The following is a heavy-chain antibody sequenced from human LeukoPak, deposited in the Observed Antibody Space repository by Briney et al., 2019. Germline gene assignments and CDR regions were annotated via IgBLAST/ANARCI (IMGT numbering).Heavy chain of an antibody. CDR1: GFTYNTYS. J-gene: IGHJ5*02. CDR2: ISSSSSFI. V-gene: IGHV3-21*01. Sequence: GGPLRLPCAASGFTYNTYSMICLPHPPGKAVVGVSYISSSSSFIYYADSVEGRFTISGDNAKNSLYLQMTSLRAEDTAEYYCARAGSTNSWFDPWGQGTLVTVAS. CDR3: ARAGSTNSWFDP. D-gene: IGHD2-2*01.